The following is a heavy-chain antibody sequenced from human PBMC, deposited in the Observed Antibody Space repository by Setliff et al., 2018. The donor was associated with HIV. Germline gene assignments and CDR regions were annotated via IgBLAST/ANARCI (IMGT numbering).Heavy chain of an antibody. CDR3: ARHMVATSYYFDY. Sequence: SETLSLTCTVSGGSFSSGQYYWTWIRQPAGKGLEWIGHTHSSGSSRYNPSLESRVTISVDPSKNQFSLKVSSVTAADTAVYYCARHMVATSYYFDYWGQGTLVTVS. CDR2: THSSGSS. V-gene: IGHV4-61*09. J-gene: IGHJ4*02. D-gene: IGHD5-12*01. CDR1: GGSFSSGQYY.